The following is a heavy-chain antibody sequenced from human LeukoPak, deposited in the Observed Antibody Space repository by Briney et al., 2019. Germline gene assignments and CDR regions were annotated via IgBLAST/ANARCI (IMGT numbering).Heavy chain of an antibody. CDR3: ARVQLPSSSGWSHFDY. CDR1: GYTFTSYY. D-gene: IGHD6-19*01. J-gene: IGHJ4*02. CDR2: IDPSGGST. V-gene: IGHV1-46*01. Sequence: ASVKVSCKASGYTFTSYYMHWVRQAPGQGLEWMGIIDPSGGSTSYAQKFQGRVTMTRDTSTSTVYMELSSLRSEDTAVYYCARVQLPSSSGWSHFDYWGQGTLVTVSS.